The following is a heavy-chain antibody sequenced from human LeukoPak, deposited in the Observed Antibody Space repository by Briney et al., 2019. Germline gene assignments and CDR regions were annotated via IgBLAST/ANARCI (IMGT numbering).Heavy chain of an antibody. J-gene: IGHJ4*02. CDR1: GLAFSAYK. CDR2: ISTDGYTT. D-gene: IGHD2-15*01. V-gene: IGHV3-74*01. Sequence: GGSLRLSCAASGLAFSAYKMHWVRQAPRKGLVWASRISTDGYTTDYADFVQGRFTASRDNTKNTWSLEMNSLRAEDTAVYYCVVGGSPGYWGQGTLVTVSS. CDR3: VVGGSPGY.